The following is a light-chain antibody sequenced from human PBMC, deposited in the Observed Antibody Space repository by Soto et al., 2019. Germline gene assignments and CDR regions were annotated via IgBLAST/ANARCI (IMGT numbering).Light chain of an antibody. CDR3: QQYNSWTLIS. CDR2: AAS. J-gene: IGKJ5*01. CDR1: QSISAN. Sequence: EIMMTQSPATLYESPGERATLSCRASQSISANIAWYQQKPGQAPRLLIYAASVRASGIPARFSGTGFGREFTLSISSLQSEDSAVYYCQQYNSWTLISFGQGTRLEIK. V-gene: IGKV3-15*01.